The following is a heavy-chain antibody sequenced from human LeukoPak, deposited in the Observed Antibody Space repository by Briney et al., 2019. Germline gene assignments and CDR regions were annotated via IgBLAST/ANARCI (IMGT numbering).Heavy chain of an antibody. CDR2: INPSGGAT. CDR3: ARDNSVGDYAWWFDP. J-gene: IGHJ5*02. Sequence: ASVKVSCKASGYTFNDYYMHWVRQAPGQGLEWMGLINPSGGATWYAQKFQGRVTMTRDLSTSTDYMELSSLRSDDTAVYFCARDNSVGDYAWWFDPWGQGTLVTVSS. D-gene: IGHD1-26*01. V-gene: IGHV1-46*02. CDR1: GYTFNDYY.